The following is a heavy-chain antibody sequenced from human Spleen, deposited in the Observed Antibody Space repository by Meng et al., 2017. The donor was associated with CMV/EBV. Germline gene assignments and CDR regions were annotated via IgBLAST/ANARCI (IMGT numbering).Heavy chain of an antibody. D-gene: IGHD1-26*01. Sequence: ASVKVSCKASGYTFSDYFMHWVRQAPGQGLEWMGWINPNSGGTNYAQKFQGRVTMTRDTSISPAYMELSRLRSDDTAVYYCARVGRGRIVGVHYYYYGMDVWGQGTTVTVSS. J-gene: IGHJ6*02. CDR2: INPNSGGT. V-gene: IGHV1-2*02. CDR1: GYTFSDYF. CDR3: ARVGRGRIVGVHYYYYGMDV.